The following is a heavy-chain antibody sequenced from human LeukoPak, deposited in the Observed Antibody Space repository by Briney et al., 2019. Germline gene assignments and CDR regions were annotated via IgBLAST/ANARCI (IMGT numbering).Heavy chain of an antibody. CDR1: GFTVSSNY. D-gene: IGHD3-10*01. Sequence: GGSLRLSCAAPGFTVSSNYMTWVRRAPGKGLEWVSVIYSGGSTYYADSVRGRFTISRDISKNTLYLQMNSLRADDTAVYYCARAVAGLTDYWGQGTLVTVSS. CDR3: ARAVAGLTDY. V-gene: IGHV3-53*01. J-gene: IGHJ4*02. CDR2: IYSGGST.